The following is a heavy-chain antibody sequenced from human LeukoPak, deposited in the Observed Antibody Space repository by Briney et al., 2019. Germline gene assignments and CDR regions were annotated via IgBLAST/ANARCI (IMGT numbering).Heavy chain of an antibody. J-gene: IGHJ4*02. V-gene: IGHV3-48*01. CDR1: GFTCSSYS. CDR3: ARDRHYDSSGSTFFDY. CDR2: ISSSSSTI. D-gene: IGHD3-22*01. Sequence: GGSLRLYCAASGFTCSSYSMNWVRQAPGKGLEWVSYISSSSSTIYYADSVKGRFTISRDNAKNSLYLQMNSLRAEDTAVYYCARDRHYDSSGSTFFDYWGQGTLVTVSS.